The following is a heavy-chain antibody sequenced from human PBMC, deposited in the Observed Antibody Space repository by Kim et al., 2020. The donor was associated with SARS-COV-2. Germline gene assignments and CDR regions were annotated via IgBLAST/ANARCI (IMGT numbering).Heavy chain of an antibody. D-gene: IGHD3-16*01. CDR2: NGKK. V-gene: IGHV1-3*01. CDR3: ARVRASLDY. J-gene: IGHJ4*02. Sequence: NGKKKNAKKFQGRVTITRDTSASTAYMELSSLRSEDTAVYYCARVRASLDYWGQGTLVTVSS.